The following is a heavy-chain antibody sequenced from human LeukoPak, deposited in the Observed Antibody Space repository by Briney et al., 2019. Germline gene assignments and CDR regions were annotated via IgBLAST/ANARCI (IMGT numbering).Heavy chain of an antibody. CDR1: GVTFSSYA. J-gene: IGHJ4*02. V-gene: IGHV3-23*01. D-gene: IGHD3-10*01. Sequence: GGSLRLSCAASGVTFSSYAMSWVRQGPGKGVEWVSAIRGVGGSTYYADSVKGRFTISRDNSKNTLYLQMNSLRAEDTAIYYCAKHIFGSGSYIDYWGQGTLVTVSS. CDR2: IRGVGGST. CDR3: AKHIFGSGSYIDY.